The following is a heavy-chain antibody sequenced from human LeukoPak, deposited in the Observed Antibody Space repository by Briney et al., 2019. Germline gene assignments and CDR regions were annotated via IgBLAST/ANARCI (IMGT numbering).Heavy chain of an antibody. V-gene: IGHV3-21*04. CDR2: SGSGTNT. J-gene: IGHJ4*02. CDR3: ARGSGSSWYFYFDY. CDR1: GFTFSSYG. Sequence: GGSLRLSCAASGFTFSSYGMSWVRQAPGKGLEWVSVSGSGTNTYYADSVKGRFTISRDNAKNSVYLQMNSLRAEDTALYYCARGSGSSWYFYFDYWGQGTLVTVSS. D-gene: IGHD6-13*01.